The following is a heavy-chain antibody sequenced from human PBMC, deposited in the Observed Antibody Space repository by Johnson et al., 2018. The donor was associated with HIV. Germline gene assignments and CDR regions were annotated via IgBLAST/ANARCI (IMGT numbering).Heavy chain of an antibody. CDR1: GFTFSDYA. J-gene: IGHJ3*02. D-gene: IGHD5-18*01. Sequence: QVQLVESGGGVVQPGRSLRLSCAASGFTFSDYAMHWVRQAPGKGLEWVAVISFDGSNKYYADSVKGRFSISRDNPKNTLYLQMNSLRPKDTAVYFCARVSLAYSYGYDAFDMWGQGTMVTVSS. CDR3: ARVSLAYSYGYDAFDM. V-gene: IGHV3-30*04. CDR2: ISFDGSNK.